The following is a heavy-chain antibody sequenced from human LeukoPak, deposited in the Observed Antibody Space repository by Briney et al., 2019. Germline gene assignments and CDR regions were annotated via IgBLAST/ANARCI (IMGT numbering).Heavy chain of an antibody. J-gene: IGHJ6*02. CDR3: AKGQLNYYDSSGYSAYYYGMDV. CDR1: GFSFSSYA. D-gene: IGHD3-22*01. CDR2: ISGSGGST. V-gene: IGHV3-23*01. Sequence: GGSLRLSCAASGFSFSSYAMTWARQAPVKGLEWVSAISGSGGSTYYADSVKGRFTISRDNSKNTLYLQMNSLRAEDTAVYYCAKGQLNYYDSSGYSAYYYGMDVWGQGTTVTVSS.